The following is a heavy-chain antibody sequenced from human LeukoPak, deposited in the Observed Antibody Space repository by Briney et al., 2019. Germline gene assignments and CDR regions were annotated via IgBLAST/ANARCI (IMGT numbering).Heavy chain of an antibody. CDR1: GFTFSTYS. CDR2: ISGSGGST. V-gene: IGHV3-23*01. J-gene: IGHJ4*02. CDR3: AKYSSYYYDSSGYYSGGFDY. D-gene: IGHD3-22*01. Sequence: GGSLRLSCAASGFTFSTYSMNWVRQAPGKGLEWVSAISGSGGSTYYADSVKGRFTISRDNSKNTLYLQMNSLRAEDTAVYYCAKYSSYYYDSSGYYSGGFDYWGQGTLVTVSS.